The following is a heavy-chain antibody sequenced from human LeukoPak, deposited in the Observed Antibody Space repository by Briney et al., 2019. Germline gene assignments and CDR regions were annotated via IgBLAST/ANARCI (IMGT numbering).Heavy chain of an antibody. J-gene: IGHJ4*02. CDR3: ARGPWLAVDY. V-gene: IGHV4-59*01. Sequence: MASETLSLTCTVSGGSISSYYWSWIRQPPGKGLEWIGYIYYSGSTNYNPSLKSRVTISVDTSKNQFSLKLSSVTAADTAVYYCARGPWLAVDYWGQGTLVTVSS. D-gene: IGHD6-19*01. CDR1: GGSISSYY. CDR2: IYYSGST.